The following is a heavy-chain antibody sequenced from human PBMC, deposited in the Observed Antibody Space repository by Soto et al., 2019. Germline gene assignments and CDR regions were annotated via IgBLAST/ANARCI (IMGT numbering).Heavy chain of an antibody. V-gene: IGHV3-30*18. CDR1: GFTFSSYG. CDR2: IPHDGSNK. J-gene: IGHJ6*02. CDR3: AKSMCSSTTCSRINYYYYAMDV. D-gene: IGHD2-2*01. Sequence: GGSLRLSCAASGFTFSSYGMHWVRQAPGKGLEWVALIPHDGSNKYYADSVKGRFIISRDNSKNTLYLQMNSLTAEDTAVYYCAKSMCSSTTCSRINYYYYAMDVWGQGTTVTVSS.